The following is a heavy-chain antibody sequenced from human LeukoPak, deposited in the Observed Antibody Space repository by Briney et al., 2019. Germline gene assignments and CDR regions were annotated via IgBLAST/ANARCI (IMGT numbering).Heavy chain of an antibody. Sequence: SETLSLTCAVYSGSFSGYYWSWIRQPPGKGLEWIGEINHSGSTKYNPSLKSRVTISADTSKNQFSLNLSSVTAADTAVYYCARGGGYNWYYRCWFDPWGQGTLVTVSS. D-gene: IGHD1-7*01. CDR1: SGSFSGYY. V-gene: IGHV4-34*01. J-gene: IGHJ5*02. CDR2: INHSGST. CDR3: ARGGGYNWYYRCWFDP.